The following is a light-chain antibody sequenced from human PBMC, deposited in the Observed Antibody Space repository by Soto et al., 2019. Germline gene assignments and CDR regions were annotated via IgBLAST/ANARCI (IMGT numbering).Light chain of an antibody. CDR1: SSNIGNNY. CDR3: GTWENSLPGWV. V-gene: IGLV1-51*01. Sequence: QSALTQPPSVSAAPGQTVTISCSGSSSNIGNNYVSWYQQVPGTAPKLLIFDSDKRPSGIPDRFSGSKSGTSATLGVTGLQTGDEADYYCGTWENSLPGWVFGGGTKLTVL. CDR2: DSD. J-gene: IGLJ3*02.